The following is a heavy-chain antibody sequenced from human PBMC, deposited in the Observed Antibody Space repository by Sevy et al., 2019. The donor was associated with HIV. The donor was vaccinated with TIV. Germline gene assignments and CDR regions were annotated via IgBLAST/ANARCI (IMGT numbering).Heavy chain of an antibody. V-gene: IGHV4-59*01. D-gene: IGHD3-3*02. CDR1: GGSISSYY. J-gene: IGHJ4*02. Sequence: SETLSLTCTVSGGSISSYYWSWIRQPPGKGLEWIGYIYYSGSTNYNPSLKSRVTISVDTSKNQFSLKLSSVTAADTAVYYCARDHFLGPIDYWGQGTLVTVSS. CDR3: ARDHFLGPIDY. CDR2: IYYSGST.